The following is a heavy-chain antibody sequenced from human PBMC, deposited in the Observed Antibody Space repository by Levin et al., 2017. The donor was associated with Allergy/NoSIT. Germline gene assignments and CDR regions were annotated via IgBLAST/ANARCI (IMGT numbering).Heavy chain of an antibody. CDR2: ISYDGSNK. V-gene: IGHV3-30*04. CDR3: ARDSTDYDFWSGPIHT. J-gene: IGHJ5*02. CDR1: GFTFSSYA. Sequence: GGSLRLSCAASGFTFSSYAMHWVRQAPGKGLEWVAVISYDGSNKYYADSVKGRFTISRDNSKNTLYLQMNSLRAEDTAVYYCARDSTDYDFWSGPIHTWGQGTLVTVSS. D-gene: IGHD3-3*01.